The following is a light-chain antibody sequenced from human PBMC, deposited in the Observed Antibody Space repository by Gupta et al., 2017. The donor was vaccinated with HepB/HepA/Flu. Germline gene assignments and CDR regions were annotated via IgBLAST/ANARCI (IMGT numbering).Light chain of an antibody. CDR3: QQYESFPLT. V-gene: IGKV1-5*03. CDR1: QAIGDW. Sequence: DIQMSQSLSTLSASVGDRVTITCRASQAIGDWLAWYQQKPGKDPKLLIYKASTLQGGVPWRFSGSGSGTEFTLTISSLQPDDFATYYCQQYESFPLTFGGGTKVELK. J-gene: IGKJ4*01. CDR2: KAS.